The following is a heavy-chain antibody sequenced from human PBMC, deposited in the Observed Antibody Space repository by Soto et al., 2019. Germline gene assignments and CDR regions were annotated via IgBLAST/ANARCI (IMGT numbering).Heavy chain of an antibody. CDR1: GGSISSYY. V-gene: IGHV4-4*07. CDR3: ARDEYCSGGSCYPRGFDY. CDR2: IYTSART. D-gene: IGHD2-15*01. Sequence: QVQLQESGPGLVKPSETLSLTCTVSGGSISSYYWSWIRQPAGKGLEWLGRIYTSARTNYNPSLKSRVTMSVDTSNNQFSLKLSSVTAADTAVYYCARDEYCSGGSCYPRGFDYWGQGTLVTVSS. J-gene: IGHJ4*02.